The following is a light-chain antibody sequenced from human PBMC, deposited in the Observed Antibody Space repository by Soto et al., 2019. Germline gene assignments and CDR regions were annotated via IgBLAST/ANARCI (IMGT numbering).Light chain of an antibody. Sequence: EIVMTQSPATLSVSPGETATLSCGASQSVINNLAWYQQKPGQAPRLLIYGASTRATGIPARFSGSGSGTEFTLTISSLQSEDFAVYYCQQYNNWPPWTFGQGTKVEIK. V-gene: IGKV3-15*01. J-gene: IGKJ1*01. CDR2: GAS. CDR1: QSVINN. CDR3: QQYNNWPPWT.